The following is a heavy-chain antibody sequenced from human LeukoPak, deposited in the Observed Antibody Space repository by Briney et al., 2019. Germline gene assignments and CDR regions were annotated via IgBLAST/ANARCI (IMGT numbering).Heavy chain of an antibody. CDR1: GFTFSSYW. Sequence: GGSLRLSCAASGFTFSSYWMSWVRQAPGKGLEWVANIKQDGSEKYYVDSVKGRFTISRDNAKNSLYLQMNSLRAEDTAVYYFARGSSGWYTFFDYWGQGTLVTVSS. CDR3: ARGSSGWYTFFDY. V-gene: IGHV3-7*01. CDR2: IKQDGSEK. D-gene: IGHD6-19*01. J-gene: IGHJ4*02.